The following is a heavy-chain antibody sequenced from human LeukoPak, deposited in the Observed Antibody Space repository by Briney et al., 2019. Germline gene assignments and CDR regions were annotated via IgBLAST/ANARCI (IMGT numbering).Heavy chain of an antibody. CDR1: GFTFRSYW. J-gene: IGHJ1*01. CDR3: AKDTDVVVPEYFQY. CDR2: MSGDGSST. D-gene: IGHD2-15*01. V-gene: IGHV3-74*01. Sequence: GGSLRLSCAASGFTFRSYWMHWVRQDPGNGLVWVSHMSGDGSSTNYADSVKGRFTVSRDNSENTLFLQMNSLRAEDTAIYYCAKDTDVVVPEYFQYWGQGTLVTVSS.